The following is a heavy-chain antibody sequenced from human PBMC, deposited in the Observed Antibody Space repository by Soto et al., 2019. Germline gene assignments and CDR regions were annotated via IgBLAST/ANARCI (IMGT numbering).Heavy chain of an antibody. D-gene: IGHD2-8*02. V-gene: IGHV4-59*01. CDR1: GGSISSYY. CDR3: ASSLLAPLLGFDY. J-gene: IGHJ4*02. Sequence: SETLSLTCTVSGGSISSYYWSWIRQPPGKGLEWIGYINYSGSTNYNPSLKSRVTISVDTSKNQFSLQLSSVTAADTAVYYCASSLLAPLLGFDYWGQGTRVTVSS. CDR2: INYSGST.